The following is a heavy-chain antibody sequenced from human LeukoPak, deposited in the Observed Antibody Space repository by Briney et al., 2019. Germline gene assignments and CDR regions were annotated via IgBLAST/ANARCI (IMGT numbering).Heavy chain of an antibody. CDR3: ARGKGGGASDI. CDR2: IYHSGST. J-gene: IGHJ3*02. CDR1: GGSFSGYY. D-gene: IGHD6-25*01. Sequence: SETLSLTCAVYGGSFSGYYWSWIRQPPGKGLEWIGYIYHSGSTYYNPSLKSRVTISVDRSKNQFSLKLSSVTAADTAVYYCARGKGGGASDIWGQGTMVTVSS. V-gene: IGHV4-34*01.